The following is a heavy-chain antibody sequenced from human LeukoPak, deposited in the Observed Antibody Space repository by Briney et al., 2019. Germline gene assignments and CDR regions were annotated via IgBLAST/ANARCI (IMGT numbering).Heavy chain of an antibody. V-gene: IGHV3-7*01. CDR1: GFTFSSYW. J-gene: IGHJ4*02. Sequence: GGSLRLSCAASGFTFSSYWMSWVRKAPGKGLEWVANIKQDGSEKSSVDSVKGRFTISRDNAKNSVFLQMNSLRVEDTAMYYCARGWSPRVVGYTTDFDYWGQGILVTVSP. CDR3: ARGWSPRVVGYTTDFDY. CDR2: IKQDGSEK. D-gene: IGHD5-24*01.